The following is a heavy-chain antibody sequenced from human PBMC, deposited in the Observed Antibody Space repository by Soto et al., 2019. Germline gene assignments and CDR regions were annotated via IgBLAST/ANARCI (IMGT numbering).Heavy chain of an antibody. V-gene: IGHV1-46*01. CDR1: GYTFTSYY. D-gene: IGHD3-3*01. J-gene: IGHJ5*02. CDR3: ARSSGGNFGIIIEGSNWFDP. Sequence: ASVKVSCKASGYTFTSYYMHWVRQAPGQGLEWMGIINPSGGSTSYAQKFQGRVTMTRDTSTSTVYMELSSLRSDDTAIYYCARSSGGNFGIIIEGSNWFDPWGRGTLVTVSS. CDR2: INPSGGST.